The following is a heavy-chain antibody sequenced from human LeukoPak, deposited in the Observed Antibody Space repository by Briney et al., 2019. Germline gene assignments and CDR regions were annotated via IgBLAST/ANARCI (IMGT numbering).Heavy chain of an antibody. V-gene: IGHV3-23*01. D-gene: IGHD2-2*01. CDR1: GFTFSSYA. CDR2: ISGSGGST. Sequence: SGGSLRLSCAASGFTFSSYAMSWVRQAPGKGLEWVSAISGSGGSTYYADSVKGRFTISRDNSKNTLYLQMNSLRAEDTAVYYCARVRARSYCSSNSCYGYWGQGTLVTVSS. J-gene: IGHJ4*02. CDR3: ARVRARSYCSSNSCYGY.